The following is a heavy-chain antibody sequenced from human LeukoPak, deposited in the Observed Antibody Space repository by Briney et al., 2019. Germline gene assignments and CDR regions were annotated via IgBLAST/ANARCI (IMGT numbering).Heavy chain of an antibody. CDR3: ARVATEYYDFWSGYFVPYGMDV. CDR1: GFTFSSYS. CDR2: ISSSSSYI. Sequence: GGSLRLSCAASGFTFSSYSMNWDRQAPGKGLEWVSSISSSSSYIYYADSVKGRFTISRDNAKNSLYLQMNSLRAEDTAVYYCARVATEYYDFWSGYFVPYGMDVWGQGTTVTVSS. D-gene: IGHD3-3*01. V-gene: IGHV3-21*01. J-gene: IGHJ6*02.